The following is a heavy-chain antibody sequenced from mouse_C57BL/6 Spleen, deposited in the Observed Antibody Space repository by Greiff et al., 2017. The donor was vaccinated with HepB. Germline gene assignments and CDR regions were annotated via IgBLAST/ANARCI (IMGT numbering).Heavy chain of an antibody. Sequence: EVKLVESGGDLVKPGGSLKLSCAASGFTFSSYGMSWVRQTPDKRLEWVATISSGGSYTYYPDSVKGRFTISRDNAKNTLYLQMSSLKSEDTAMYYCARLSTMSTPYYVDYWGQGTTLTVSS. CDR3: ARLSTMSTPYYVDY. V-gene: IGHV5-6*01. CDR2: ISSGGSYT. D-gene: IGHD2-4*01. J-gene: IGHJ2*01. CDR1: GFTFSSYG.